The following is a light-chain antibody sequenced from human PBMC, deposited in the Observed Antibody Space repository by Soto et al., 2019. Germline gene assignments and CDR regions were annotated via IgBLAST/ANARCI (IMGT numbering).Light chain of an antibody. CDR3: QQYGSSPLT. Sequence: EIVLTQSPGTLSLSPGERATLSCRASQSVTSSYLAWYQQNPGQAPRLLIYGASSRATGIPDRFSGSGSGTDFTLTISRLVPEDYAVYYCQQYGSSPLTFGGGTTVEIK. CDR1: QSVTSSY. V-gene: IGKV3-20*01. CDR2: GAS. J-gene: IGKJ4*01.